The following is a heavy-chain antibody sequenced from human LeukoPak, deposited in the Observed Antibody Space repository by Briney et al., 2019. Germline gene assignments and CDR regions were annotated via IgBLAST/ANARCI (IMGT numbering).Heavy chain of an antibody. CDR1: GYTFTSYG. V-gene: IGHV1-69*04. J-gene: IGHJ3*02. CDR3: ARASGYYGDAFDI. Sequence: SVKVSCKASGYTFTSYGISWVRQAPGQGLEWMGRIIPILGIANYAQKFQGRVTITADKSTSTAYMELSSLRSEDTAVYYCARASGYYGDAFDIWGQGTMVTVSS. D-gene: IGHD3-10*01. CDR2: IIPILGIA.